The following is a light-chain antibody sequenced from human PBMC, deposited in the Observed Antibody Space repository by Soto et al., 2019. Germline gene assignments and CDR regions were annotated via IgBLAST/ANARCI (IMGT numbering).Light chain of an antibody. CDR2: GAS. CDR1: QSISDT. CDR3: QQRSNWPPIT. J-gene: IGKJ5*01. V-gene: IGKV3-11*01. Sequence: EIVMTQSPATLSVSPGERATLSCRASQSISDTLAWYQQKPGQAPRLLIYGASRRATGFPARFSGSGSGTDFTLTISSLEPEDFAVYYCQQRSNWPPITFGQGTRWRL.